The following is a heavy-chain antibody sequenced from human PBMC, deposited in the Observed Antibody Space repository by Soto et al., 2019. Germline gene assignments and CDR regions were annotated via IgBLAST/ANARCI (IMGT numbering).Heavy chain of an antibody. CDR3: ARAQVKGYCSSTSCPDAFDI. V-gene: IGHV1-2*04. CDR2: INPNSGGT. D-gene: IGHD2-2*01. J-gene: IGHJ3*02. Sequence: ASVKGSCKASGYTFTGYYMHWLRQAPGQGLEWMGWINPNSGGTNYAQKFQGWVTMTRDTSISTAYMELSRLRSDDTAVYYCARAQVKGYCSSTSCPDAFDIWGQGTMVTVSS. CDR1: GYTFTGYY.